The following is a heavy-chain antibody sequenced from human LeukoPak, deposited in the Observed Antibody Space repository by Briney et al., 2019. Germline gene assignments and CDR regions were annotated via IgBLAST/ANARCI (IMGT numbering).Heavy chain of an antibody. CDR1: GGSISSSSYY. D-gene: IGHD4-23*01. V-gene: IGHV4-39*07. CDR3: ARGAVVTGSYWYFDL. CDR2: IYYSGST. J-gene: IGHJ2*01. Sequence: PSETLSLTCTVSGGSISSSSYYWGWIRQPPGKGLEWIGSIYYSGSTYYNPSLKSRVTISVDTSKNQFSLKLSSVTAADTAVYYCARGAVVTGSYWYFDLWGRGTLVTVSS.